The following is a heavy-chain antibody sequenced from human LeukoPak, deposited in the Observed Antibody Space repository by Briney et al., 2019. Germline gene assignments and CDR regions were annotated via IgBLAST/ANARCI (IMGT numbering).Heavy chain of an antibody. CDR3: VKHFSRSFLVGRVDP. V-gene: IGHV4-39*01. Sequence: SETLSLTCSVSGGSIMRYNHYWRWIRQPPGKGLEWIGSIYNSMSQYYNPSLKSRVTISAETSNNQFSVRLTSVTAADTAIYYCVKHFSRSFLVGRVDPWGQGSLVTVSS. CDR1: GGSIMRYNHY. CDR2: IYNSMSQ. J-gene: IGHJ5*02. D-gene: IGHD2/OR15-2a*01.